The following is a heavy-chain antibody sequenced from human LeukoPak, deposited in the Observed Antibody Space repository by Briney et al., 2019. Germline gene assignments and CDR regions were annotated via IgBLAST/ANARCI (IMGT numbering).Heavy chain of an antibody. J-gene: IGHJ4*02. V-gene: IGHV3-23*01. Sequence: GGSLRLSCAASGFTFSSYAMSWVRQAPGKGLEWVSAISGSGGSTYYADSVRGRLTISRDNSKNTLYLQMNSLRAEDTAVYYCAKGAAVAGIFDYWGQGTLVTVSS. CDR2: ISGSGGST. D-gene: IGHD6-19*01. CDR1: GFTFSSYA. CDR3: AKGAAVAGIFDY.